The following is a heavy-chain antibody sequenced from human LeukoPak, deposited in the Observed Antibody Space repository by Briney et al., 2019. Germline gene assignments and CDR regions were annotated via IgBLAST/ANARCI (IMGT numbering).Heavy chain of an antibody. Sequence: SETLSLTCTVSGGSISSYYWSWIRQPAGKGLEWIGRIYTRGSTNYNPSLKSRVTMSVDTSKNQFSLKLSSVTAADTAVYYCARHDFYSNYPHNWFDPWGQGTLVTVSS. J-gene: IGHJ5*02. D-gene: IGHD4-11*01. CDR3: ARHDFYSNYPHNWFDP. CDR1: GGSISSYY. CDR2: IYTRGST. V-gene: IGHV4-4*07.